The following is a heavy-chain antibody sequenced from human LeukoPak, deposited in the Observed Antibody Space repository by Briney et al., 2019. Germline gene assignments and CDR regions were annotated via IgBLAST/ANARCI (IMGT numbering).Heavy chain of an antibody. J-gene: IGHJ5*02. Sequence: GASMKVSCKSSGGTFTNNYAISWVRQAPGQGLEWMGLINPTGGSTGYAQKFQGRVTMTRDMSTSTDYMELSSLRSEDTAIYYCARDNSVGDNAWWFDPWGQGTLVTVSS. D-gene: IGHD1-26*01. CDR2: INPTGGST. V-gene: IGHV1-46*01. CDR1: GGTFTNNY. CDR3: ARDNSVGDNAWWFDP.